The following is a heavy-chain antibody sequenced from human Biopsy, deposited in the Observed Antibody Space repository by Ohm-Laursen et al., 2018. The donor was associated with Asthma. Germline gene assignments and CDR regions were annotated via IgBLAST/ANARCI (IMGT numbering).Heavy chain of an antibody. D-gene: IGHD3-16*01. CDR1: GGSISSSRYY. J-gene: IGHJ4*02. V-gene: IGHV4-39*01. CDR2: IYYSGNT. CDR3: ANTIGGVAADY. Sequence: TLSLTCTVSGGSISSSRYYWGWIRQTPGKGLEWIGSIYYSGNTYYNPSLKSRVTISVDTSKNQFSLKLSVVTATDTAVYYCANTIGGVAADYWGQGTLVTVSS.